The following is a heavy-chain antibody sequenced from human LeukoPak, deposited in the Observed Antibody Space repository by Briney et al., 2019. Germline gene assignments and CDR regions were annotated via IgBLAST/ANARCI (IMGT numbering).Heavy chain of an antibody. CDR2: IWHDGSHK. CDR3: AREIFGSGGYPDF. Sequence: GGSLRLSFAASGFAFNTYAMHWVRQAPGQGLEWVALIWHDGSHKFYSNSVRGQFTISRDNSKNTVSLQMNHLRPEDTAVYYCAREIFGSGGYPDFWGQGTLVTVSS. D-gene: IGHD3-10*01. J-gene: IGHJ4*02. V-gene: IGHV3-33*01. CDR1: GFAFNTYA.